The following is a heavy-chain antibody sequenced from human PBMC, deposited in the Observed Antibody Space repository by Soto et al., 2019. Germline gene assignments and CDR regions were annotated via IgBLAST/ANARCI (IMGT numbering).Heavy chain of an antibody. D-gene: IGHD5-12*01. Sequence: CVASGFTFSSYAIHWVRQAPGKGLEWVAVISYDGSNKFYADSVKGRFTISRDNSKNTLYLHMNSLNTEDTAVYYCAKDVTVDIVNTPGYWGQGTLVTVSS. J-gene: IGHJ4*02. CDR2: ISYDGSNK. CDR3: AKDVTVDIVNTPGY. CDR1: GFTFSSYA. V-gene: IGHV3-30*18.